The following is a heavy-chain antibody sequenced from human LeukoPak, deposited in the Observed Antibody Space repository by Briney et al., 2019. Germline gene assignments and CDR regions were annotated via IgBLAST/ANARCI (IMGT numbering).Heavy chain of an antibody. Sequence: ASVKVSCKASGYTFTGYYMHWVRQAPGQGLEWMGWINPNSGGTNYAQKFQGGATMTRDTSISTAYMELSRLRSDDTAVYYCATSIAAAGTGWFDPWGQGTLITVSS. D-gene: IGHD6-13*01. CDR1: GYTFTGYY. J-gene: IGHJ5*02. CDR2: INPNSGGT. CDR3: ATSIAAAGTGWFDP. V-gene: IGHV1-2*02.